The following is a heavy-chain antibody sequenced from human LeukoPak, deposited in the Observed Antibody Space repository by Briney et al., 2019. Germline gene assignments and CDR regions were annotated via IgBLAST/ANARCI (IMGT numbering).Heavy chain of an antibody. CDR2: ISGSGGST. J-gene: IGHJ4*02. CDR3: AKASSTVVTDY. D-gene: IGHD4-23*01. Sequence: AGGSLRLSCSASGFNFGDYSMSWVRQAPGKGLEWVSAISGSGGSTYYADSVKGRFTISRDNSKNTLSLQMNSLRAEDTAVYYCAKASSTVVTDYWGQGTLVAVSS. V-gene: IGHV3-23*01. CDR1: GFNFGDYS.